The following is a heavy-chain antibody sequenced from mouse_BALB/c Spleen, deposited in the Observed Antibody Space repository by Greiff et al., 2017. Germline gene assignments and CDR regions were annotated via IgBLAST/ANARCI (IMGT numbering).Heavy chain of an antibody. D-gene: IGHD2-3*01. CDR2: INPNNGGT. CDR3: ARYDGYYYYAMDY. Sequence: EVMLVESGPELVKPGASVKIPCKASGYTFTDYNMDWVKQSHGKSLEWIGDINPNNGGTIYNQKFKGKATLTVDKSSSTAYMELRSLTSEDTAVYYCARYDGYYYYAMDYWGQGTSVTVSS. J-gene: IGHJ4*01. V-gene: IGHV1-18*01. CDR1: GYTFTDYN.